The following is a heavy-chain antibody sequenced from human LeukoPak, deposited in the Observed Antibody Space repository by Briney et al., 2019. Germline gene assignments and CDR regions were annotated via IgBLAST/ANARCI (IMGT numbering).Heavy chain of an antibody. J-gene: IGHJ4*02. Sequence: PGGSLRLSCAASGFTFSSYGMHWVRQAPGKGLEWVAVISYDGSNKYYADSVKGRFTISRDNAKNSLYLQMNSLRAEDTALYYCARDGPVAGVELDQWGQGTLVTVSS. CDR3: ARDGPVAGVELDQ. CDR2: ISYDGSNK. D-gene: IGHD6-19*01. V-gene: IGHV3-30*03. CDR1: GFTFSSYG.